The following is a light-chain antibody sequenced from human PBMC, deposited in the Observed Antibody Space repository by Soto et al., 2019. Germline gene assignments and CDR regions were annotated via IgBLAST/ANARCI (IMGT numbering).Light chain of an antibody. CDR1: QSVSSN. Sequence: EIVLTQSPATLSLSPGDRATLSCRASQSVSSNLAWYQHKPGQPPRLLIYDASTRATGIPARFSGSGSGTDFTLTISSLEPEDFAVYYCQQRSIRPLMYTFGQGTKLEIK. V-gene: IGKV3-11*01. CDR3: QQRSIRPLMYT. CDR2: DAS. J-gene: IGKJ2*01.